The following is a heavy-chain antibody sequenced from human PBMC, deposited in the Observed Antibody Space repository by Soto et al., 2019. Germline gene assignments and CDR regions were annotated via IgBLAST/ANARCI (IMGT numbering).Heavy chain of an antibody. J-gene: IGHJ3*02. V-gene: IGHV3-23*01. CDR1: GFIFSSYW. CDR3: AKKLMVYVDAFDI. D-gene: IGHD2-8*01. CDR2: ISGSGGST. Sequence: GGSLRLSCAASGFIFSSYWINWVRQAPGKGLEWVSAISGSGGSTYYADSVKGRFTISRDNSKNTLYLQMNSLRAEDTAVYYCAKKLMVYVDAFDIWGQGTMVTVSS.